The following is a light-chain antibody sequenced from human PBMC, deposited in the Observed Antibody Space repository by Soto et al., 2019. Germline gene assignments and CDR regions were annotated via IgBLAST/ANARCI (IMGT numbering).Light chain of an antibody. V-gene: IGLV1-44*01. CDR2: NTD. CDR1: NSNIGSNS. CDR3: AAWDDSLNGL. J-gene: IGLJ2*01. Sequence: QSVLTQPPSASGTPGQRVTISCSGSNSNIGSNSVSWYQQLPGTAPKLLIYNTDQRPSGVPDRYSGSKSGTSASLAISGLQSEDEADYYCAAWDDSLNGLFGGGTKLTAL.